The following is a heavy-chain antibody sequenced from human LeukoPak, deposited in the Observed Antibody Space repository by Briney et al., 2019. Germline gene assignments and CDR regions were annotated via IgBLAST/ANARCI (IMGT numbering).Heavy chain of an antibody. J-gene: IGHJ3*02. CDR3: ARHTIVVVPAPKYAFDI. D-gene: IGHD2-2*01. Sequence: KPSETLSLTCTVSGGSISSSSYYWGWIRQPPGKGLEWIGSIYYSGSTYYNPSLKSRVTISVDTSKNQFSLKLSPVTAADTAVYYCARHTIVVVPAPKYAFDIWGQGTMVTVSS. CDR1: GGSISSSSYY. CDR2: IYYSGST. V-gene: IGHV4-39*01.